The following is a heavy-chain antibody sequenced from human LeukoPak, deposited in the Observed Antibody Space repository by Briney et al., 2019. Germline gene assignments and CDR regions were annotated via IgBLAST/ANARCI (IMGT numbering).Heavy chain of an antibody. Sequence: PSETLSLTCTVSGGSISSSSYYWGWIRQPPGKGLEWIGSIYYSGSTYYNPSLKSRVTISVDTSKNQFSLKLSSVTAADTAVYYCARVQLARSTKYYYDSSGFIPRFDPWGQGTLVTVSS. D-gene: IGHD3-22*01. V-gene: IGHV4-39*07. CDR2: IYYSGST. CDR3: ARVQLARSTKYYYDSSGFIPRFDP. CDR1: GGSISSSSYY. J-gene: IGHJ5*02.